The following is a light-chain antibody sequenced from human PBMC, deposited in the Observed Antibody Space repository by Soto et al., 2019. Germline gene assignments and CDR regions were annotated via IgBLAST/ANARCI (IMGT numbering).Light chain of an antibody. V-gene: IGLV4-69*01. CDR3: QTWGTVV. Sequence: QSVLTQSPSASASLGASVKLTCTLSSEHSSYAIAWHQQQPEKGPRYLMKLNSDGSHSKGDGIPDRFSGSSSGAERYLTISSLQSEDEADYYCQTWGTVVFGGGTKLTVL. CDR1: SEHSSYA. CDR2: LNSDGSH. J-gene: IGLJ2*01.